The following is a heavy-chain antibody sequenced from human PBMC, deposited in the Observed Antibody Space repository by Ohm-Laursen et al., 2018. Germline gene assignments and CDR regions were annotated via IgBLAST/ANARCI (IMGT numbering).Heavy chain of an antibody. J-gene: IGHJ4*02. D-gene: IGHD1-14*01. CDR3: ARNPYDY. Sequence: SLRLSCSASGFTFSISGMTWVRQAPGKGLEWVSGISVSGSSTAYADPVRGRFTISRDTAKNTLYLQMNSLRVEDTAVYYCARNPYDYWGQGTLVTVSS. CDR2: ISVSGSST. CDR1: GFTFSISG. V-gene: IGHV3-23*01.